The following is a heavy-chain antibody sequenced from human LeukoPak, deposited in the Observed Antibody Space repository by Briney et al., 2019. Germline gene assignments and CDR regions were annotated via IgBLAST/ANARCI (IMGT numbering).Heavy chain of an antibody. CDR2: ISSSSSYT. V-gene: IGHV3-11*05. CDR3: ARDLGGLSGYGMDV. J-gene: IGHJ6*02. CDR1: GFTFSDYY. D-gene: IGHD2-15*01. Sequence: GGSLRLSCAASGFTFSDYYMSWIRQAPGKGLEWVSYISSSSSYTNYADSVKGRFTISRDNAKNSLYLQMNSLRAEDTAVYYCARDLGGLSGYGMDVWGQGTTVTVSS.